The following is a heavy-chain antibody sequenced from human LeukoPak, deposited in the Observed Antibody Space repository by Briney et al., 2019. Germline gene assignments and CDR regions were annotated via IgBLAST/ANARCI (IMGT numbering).Heavy chain of an antibody. CDR2: IYYSGST. CDR3: ARDGEGEEGWDY. D-gene: IGHD7-27*01. V-gene: IGHV4-39*07. Sequence: SETLSLTCTVSGGSISSSSYYWVWIRQPPGKGLEWIGSIYYSGSTYYNPSLKSRVTISVDTSKNQFSLKLSSVTAADTAVYYCARDGEGEEGWDYWGRGTLVTVSS. CDR1: GGSISSSSYY. J-gene: IGHJ4*02.